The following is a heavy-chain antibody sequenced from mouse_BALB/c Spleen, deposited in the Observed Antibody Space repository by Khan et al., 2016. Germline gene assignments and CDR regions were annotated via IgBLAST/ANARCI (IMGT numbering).Heavy chain of an antibody. J-gene: IGHJ4*01. CDR2: ISCYNGAT. CDR3: ARGDYAGYYAMDY. CDR1: GYSFTGYY. Sequence: LVKTGASVKISCKASGYSFTGYYMHWVKQSHGKSLEWFGYISCYNGATNYNQKFKGKATFTVDTSSSTAYMQFNSLTSEDSAVSYSARGDYAGYYAMDYWGQGTSVAVSS. D-gene: IGHD2-4*01. V-gene: IGHV1S34*01.